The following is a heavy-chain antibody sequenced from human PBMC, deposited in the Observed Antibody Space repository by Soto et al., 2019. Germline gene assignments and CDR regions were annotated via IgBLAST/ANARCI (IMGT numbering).Heavy chain of an antibody. V-gene: IGHV3-7*05. J-gene: IGHJ6*02. CDR1: GFTFSSYW. Sequence: GGSLRLSCAASGFTFSSYWMSWVRQAPGKGLEWVANIKQDGSEKYYVDSVKGRFTISRDNAKNSLYLQMNSLRAEDTAVYYCARDEYSSYHGSYYYYGMDVWGQGTTVTVSS. D-gene: IGHD6-6*01. CDR2: IKQDGSEK. CDR3: ARDEYSSYHGSYYYYGMDV.